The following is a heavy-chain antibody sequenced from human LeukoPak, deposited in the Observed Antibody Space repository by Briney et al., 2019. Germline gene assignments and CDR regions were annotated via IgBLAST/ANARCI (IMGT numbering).Heavy chain of an antibody. CDR2: ISGSGRSP. D-gene: IGHD3-3*01. Sequence: GGSLRLSCAASGFTFSSYSMSWVRQAPGKGLEWVSGISGSGRSPYYGDSVKGRFTISRDNSKNTLYLQMHSLRAEDTAVYYCATGGIFGGAVDHWGQGTLVTVCS. V-gene: IGHV3-23*01. CDR3: ATGGIFGGAVDH. J-gene: IGHJ5*02. CDR1: GFTFSSYS.